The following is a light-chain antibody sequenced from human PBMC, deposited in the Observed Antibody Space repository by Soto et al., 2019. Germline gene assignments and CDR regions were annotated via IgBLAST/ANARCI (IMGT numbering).Light chain of an antibody. J-gene: IGLJ1*01. CDR2: EIY. CDR3: SSYAGINNDV. CDR1: SSDVGGYNY. Sequence: QSVLTQPPSASGSPGQSVTITCTGTSSDVGGYNYVSWYQQHPGKAPKLMIYEIYKRPSGVPDRFSGSKSANTASLTVSGLQAEDEADYYCSSYAGINNDVFGTGTKLTVL. V-gene: IGLV2-8*01.